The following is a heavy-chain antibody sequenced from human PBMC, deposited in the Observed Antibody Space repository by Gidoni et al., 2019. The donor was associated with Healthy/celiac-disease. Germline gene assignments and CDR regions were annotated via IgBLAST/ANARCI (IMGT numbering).Heavy chain of an antibody. D-gene: IGHD6-19*01. V-gene: IGHV4-59*01. CDR2: IYYSGST. CDR1: GGSISSYY. J-gene: IGHJ6*02. Sequence: QVQLQESGPGLVKPSETLSLTCTVSGGSISSYYWSWIRQPPGKGLEWIGYIYYSGSTNYNPSLKSRVTISVDTSKNQFSLKLSSVTAADTAVYYCARNSGWGIYYYYYGMDVWGQGTTVTVSS. CDR3: ARNSGWGIYYYYYGMDV.